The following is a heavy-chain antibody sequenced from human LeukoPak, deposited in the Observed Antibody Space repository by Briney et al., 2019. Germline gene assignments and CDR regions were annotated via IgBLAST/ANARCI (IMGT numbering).Heavy chain of an antibody. Sequence: ASVKVSCKASGYTFSRYGISWVRQAPGQGLEWMGWISAHNGNTNYAQKFQGGVAMTTDTSTSTAYMELRSLRSDDTAVYYCARQSMTGNEGGDDAFDIWGQGTMVTVSS. CDR3: ARQSMTGNEGGDDAFDI. CDR1: GYTFSRYG. J-gene: IGHJ3*02. CDR2: ISAHNGNT. V-gene: IGHV1-18*01. D-gene: IGHD3-9*01.